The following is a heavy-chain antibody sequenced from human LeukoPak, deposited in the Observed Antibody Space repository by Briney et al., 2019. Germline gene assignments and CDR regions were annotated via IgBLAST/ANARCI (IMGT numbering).Heavy chain of an antibody. CDR1: GGSISRDSSY. CDR3: GGANSGYYPIDN. V-gene: IGHV4-31*11. CDR2: ISFSGDT. D-gene: IGHD3-22*01. Sequence: PSETLSLTCAVSGGSISRDSSYWSWIRQYPGKGLEWIGFISFSGDTNYNSSLKSRLTISRDMSKNQFSLRLSSVTAADTALYYCGGANSGYYPIDNWGQGTLVSVSS. J-gene: IGHJ4*02.